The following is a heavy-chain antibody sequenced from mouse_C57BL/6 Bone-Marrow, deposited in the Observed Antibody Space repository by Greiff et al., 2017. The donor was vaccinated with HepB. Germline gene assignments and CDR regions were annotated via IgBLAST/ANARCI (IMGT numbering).Heavy chain of an antibody. CDR2: IHPNSGST. CDR1: GYTFTSYW. D-gene: IGHD2-3*01. J-gene: IGHJ2*01. Sequence: VKLQQPGAELVKPGASVKLSCKASGYTFTSYWMHWVKQRPGQGLEWIGMIHPNSGSTNYNEKFKSKATLTVDKSSSTAYMQLSSLTSEDSAVYYCAREDYDGYFYFDYWGQGTTLTVSS. V-gene: IGHV1-64*01. CDR3: AREDYDGYFYFDY.